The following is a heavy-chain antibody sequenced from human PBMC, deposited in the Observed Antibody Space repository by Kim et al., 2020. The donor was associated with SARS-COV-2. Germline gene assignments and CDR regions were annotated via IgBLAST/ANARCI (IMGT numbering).Heavy chain of an antibody. CDR1: GYTFTGYY. D-gene: IGHD3-22*01. CDR3: ARGKAVTTIKGWIDY. Sequence: ASVKVSCKASGYTFTGYYMHWVRQAPGQGLEWMGYINPNGGGTNYAQHFQGRVTMTRDTSISTAYMEVSSLRSDDTAVYYCARGKAVTTIKGWIDYWGQGTLVTVSS. V-gene: IGHV1-2*02. CDR2: INPNGGGT. J-gene: IGHJ4*02.